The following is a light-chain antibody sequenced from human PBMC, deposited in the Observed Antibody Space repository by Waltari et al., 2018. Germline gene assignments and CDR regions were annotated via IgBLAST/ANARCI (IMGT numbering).Light chain of an antibody. CDR1: KLGEKH. CDR2: HDN. V-gene: IGLV3-1*01. Sequence: SYELTQSPSVSVSPGQTASITCSGDKLGEKHVSWYQLRPGQSPLLVISHDNKRPSGSPDRSSGPTPGNTATLPTTGTSFRDGADNSGRAGKNGGFFGGGT. J-gene: IGLJ2*01. CDR3: RAGKNGGF.